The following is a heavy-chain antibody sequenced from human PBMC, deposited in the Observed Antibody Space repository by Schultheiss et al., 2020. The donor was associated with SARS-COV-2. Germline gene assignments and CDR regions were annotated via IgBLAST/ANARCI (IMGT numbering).Heavy chain of an antibody. CDR1: GGSISSYH. CDR3: ARADYYGSGYYYGMDV. V-gene: IGHV4-59*12. Sequence: SETLSLTCTVSGGSISSYHWSWIRQPPGKGLEWIGYIYHSGSTYYNPSLQSRVTISVDRSKNQFSLKLSSVTAADTAVYYCARADYYGSGYYYGMDVWGQGTKVTVSS. J-gene: IGHJ6*02. D-gene: IGHD3-10*01. CDR2: IYHSGST.